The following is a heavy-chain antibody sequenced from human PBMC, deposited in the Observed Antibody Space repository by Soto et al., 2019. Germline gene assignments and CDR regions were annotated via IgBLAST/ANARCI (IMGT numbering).Heavy chain of an antibody. CDR2: IYYTGST. Sequence: QVQLQESGPGLVKPSLTLSLTCTVSGGSISTGGYYWSWIRQHPGKGLEWIGYIYYTGSTYYTPSLKSRVTISLDTSKNQFSLNLSSVTAPDTAVYYCARGTTDWFDPWGQGTLVTVSS. V-gene: IGHV4-31*03. CDR3: ARGTTDWFDP. CDR1: GGSISTGGYY. J-gene: IGHJ5*02. D-gene: IGHD1-26*01.